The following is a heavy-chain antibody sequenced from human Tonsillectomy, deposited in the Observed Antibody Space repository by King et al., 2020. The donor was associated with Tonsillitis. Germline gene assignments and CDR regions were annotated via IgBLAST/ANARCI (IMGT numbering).Heavy chain of an antibody. V-gene: IGHV3-23*04. CDR1: GFTFSSYA. CDR2: ISGSGGST. CDR3: EKDVRVGGYYGSGSYADY. D-gene: IGHD3-10*01. Sequence: VQLVESGGGLVQPGGSLRLSCAASGFTFSSYAMSWVRQAPGKGLEWVSAISGSGGSTYYADSVKGRFTISRDNSKNTLYLQMNSLRAEDTAVYYCEKDVRVGGYYGSGSYADYWGQGTLVTVSS. J-gene: IGHJ4*02.